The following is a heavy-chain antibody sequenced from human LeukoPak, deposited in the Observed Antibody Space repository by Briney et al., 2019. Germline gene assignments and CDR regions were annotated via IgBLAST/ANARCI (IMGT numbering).Heavy chain of an antibody. V-gene: IGHV4-39*07. CDR2: IYYSGST. Sequence: SETLSLTCTVSGGSISSSSYYWGWIRQPPGKGLEWIGSIYYSGSTYYNPSLKSRVTISVDTSKNQFSLKLSSVTAADTAVYYCARTVTRIFFDSWGQGTLVTVSS. J-gene: IGHJ4*02. CDR3: ARTVTRIFFDS. D-gene: IGHD4-17*01. CDR1: GGSISSSSYY.